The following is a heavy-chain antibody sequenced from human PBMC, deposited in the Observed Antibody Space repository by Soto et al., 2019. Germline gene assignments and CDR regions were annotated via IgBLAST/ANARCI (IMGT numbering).Heavy chain of an antibody. D-gene: IGHD6-6*01. CDR1: GGSFSGYY. CDR3: ARGARLDYYYYYGMDV. J-gene: IGHJ6*02. Sequence: LSLTCAAYGGSFSGYYWSWIRQPPGKGLEWIGEINHSGSTNYNPSLKSRVTISVDTSKNQFSLKLSSVTAADTAVYYCARGARLDYYYYYGMDVWGQGTTVTVSS. V-gene: IGHV4-34*01. CDR2: INHSGST.